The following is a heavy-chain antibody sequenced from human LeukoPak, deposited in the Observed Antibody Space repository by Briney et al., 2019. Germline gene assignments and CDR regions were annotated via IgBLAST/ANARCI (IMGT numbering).Heavy chain of an antibody. Sequence: GSLRLSCVASGLTFNRYWMSWLRQVPGKGLEWVANIKQDGTETHYVDSVKGRFTISSDNAQSSLYLQLNSLRAEDTAVYYCARDCLGSQFWSGYYLGPDNYFDSWGQGSPVTVSS. CDR1: GLTFNRYW. CDR2: IKQDGTET. D-gene: IGHD3-3*01. V-gene: IGHV3-7*01. CDR3: ARDCLGSQFWSGYYLGPDNYFDS. J-gene: IGHJ4*02.